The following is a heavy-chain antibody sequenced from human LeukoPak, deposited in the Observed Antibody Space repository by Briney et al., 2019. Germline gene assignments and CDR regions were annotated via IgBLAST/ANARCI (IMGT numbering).Heavy chain of an antibody. CDR3: ARGMLCSGGSCYRYYYYGMDV. D-gene: IGHD2-15*01. J-gene: IGHJ6*04. Sequence: SETLSLTCTVSGGSISSGDYYWSWIRQPPGKGLEWIGYIYYSGSTYYNPSLKSRVTISVDTSKNQFSLKLSSVTAADTAVYYCARGMLCSGGSCYRYYYYGMDVWGKGTTVTVSS. V-gene: IGHV4-30-4*01. CDR2: IYYSGST. CDR1: GGSISSGDYY.